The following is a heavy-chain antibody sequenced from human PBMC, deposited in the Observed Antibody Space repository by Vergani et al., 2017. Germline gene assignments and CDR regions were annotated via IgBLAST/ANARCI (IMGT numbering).Heavy chain of an antibody. CDR2: FDPEDGET. D-gene: IGHD6-13*01. J-gene: IGHJ5*02. Sequence: QVQLVQSGAEVKKPGASVKVSCKASGYTFTSYDINWVRQATGQGLEWMGGFDPEDGETIYAQKFQGRVTMTEDTSTDTAYMELSSLRSEDTAVYYCATGDTSGYSSSWYNWFDPWGQGTLVTVSS. CDR1: GYTFTSYD. V-gene: IGHV1-24*01. CDR3: ATGDTSGYSSSWYNWFDP.